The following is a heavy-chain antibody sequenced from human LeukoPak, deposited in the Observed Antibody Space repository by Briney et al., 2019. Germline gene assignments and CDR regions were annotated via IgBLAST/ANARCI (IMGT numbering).Heavy chain of an antibody. D-gene: IGHD2-2*01. J-gene: IGHJ5*02. CDR2: ISWNSRSI. V-gene: IGHV3-9*03. CDR3: TKSSCSSTNRYAAWFDP. Sequence: PGGSLRLSCAASGFTFDDYAMHWVRQAPGKGLEWVSGISWNSRSIVCADSVKGRFTISRDNAKNSLYLQMNSLRAEDMALYYCTKSSCSSTNRYAAWFDPWGQGTLVTVSS. CDR1: GFTFDDYA.